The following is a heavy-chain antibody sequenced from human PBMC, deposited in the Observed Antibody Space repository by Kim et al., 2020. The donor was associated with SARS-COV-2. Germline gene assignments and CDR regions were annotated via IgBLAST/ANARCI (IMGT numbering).Heavy chain of an antibody. V-gene: IGHV1-18*04. Sequence: ASVKVSCKASGYTFTSYGISWVRQAPGQGLEWMGWISAYNGNTNYAQKLQGRVTMTTDTSTSTAYMELRSLRSDDTAVYYCARIITMVRGVTPNYYYYGMDVWGQGTTVTVSS. CDR1: GYTFTSYG. CDR2: ISAYNGNT. D-gene: IGHD3-10*01. J-gene: IGHJ6*02. CDR3: ARIITMVRGVTPNYYYYGMDV.